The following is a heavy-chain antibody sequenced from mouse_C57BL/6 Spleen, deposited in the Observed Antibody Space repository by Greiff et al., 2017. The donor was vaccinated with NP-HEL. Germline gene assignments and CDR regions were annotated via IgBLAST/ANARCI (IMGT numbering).Heavy chain of an antibody. CDR1: GYTFTDYN. CDR2: INPNNGGT. J-gene: IGHJ4*01. CDR3: ASITTVVAYYAMDY. Sequence: EVQRVESGPELVKPGASVKMSCKASGYTFTDYNMHWVKQSHGKSLEWIGYINPNNGGTSYNQKFKGKATLTVNKSSSTAYMELRSLTSEDSAVYYCASITTVVAYYAMDYWGQGTSVTVSS. D-gene: IGHD1-1*01. V-gene: IGHV1-22*01.